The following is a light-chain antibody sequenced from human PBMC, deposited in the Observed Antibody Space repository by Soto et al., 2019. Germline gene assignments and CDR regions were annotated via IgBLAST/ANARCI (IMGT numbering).Light chain of an antibody. V-gene: IGKV3-11*01. J-gene: IGKJ5*01. Sequence: EVVVTRFTATLSVSPGERFTLSCRASQSVSSNLAWYQQKPGQAPRLLIYDASNRATGIPARFSGSGSGTDFTLTISCLEPEDFAVYYCQQRSNWPPITVGLGTRLEIK. CDR3: QQRSNWPPIT. CDR2: DAS. CDR1: QSVSSN.